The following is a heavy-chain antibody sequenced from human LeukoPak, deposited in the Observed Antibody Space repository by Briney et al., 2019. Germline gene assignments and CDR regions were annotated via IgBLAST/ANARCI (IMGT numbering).Heavy chain of an antibody. CDR3: ARSGGWLLYFDY. CDR2: INHSGST. V-gene: IGHV4-34*01. J-gene: IGHJ4*02. CDR1: GGSFSGYY. D-gene: IGHD6-19*01. Sequence: KPSETLSLTCAVYGGSFSGYYWSWIRQPPGKGLEWIGEINHSGSTNYNPSLKSRVTISVDTSKNQFSLKLSSVTAADTAVYYCARSGGWLLYFDYWGQGTLVTVSS.